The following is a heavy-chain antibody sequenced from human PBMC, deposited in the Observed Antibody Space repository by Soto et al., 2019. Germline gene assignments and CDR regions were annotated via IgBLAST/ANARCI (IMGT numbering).Heavy chain of an antibody. Sequence: SVKVSCKASGGTFSSYAISWVRQAPGQGLEWMGGIIPIFGTANYAQKFQGRVTITADESTSTAYMELSSLRSEDTAVYYCARGAVYCSGGSCYSWDNWFDPWGQGTLVTVSS. CDR3: ARGAVYCSGGSCYSWDNWFDP. V-gene: IGHV1-69*13. CDR2: IIPIFGTA. CDR1: GGTFSSYA. D-gene: IGHD2-15*01. J-gene: IGHJ5*02.